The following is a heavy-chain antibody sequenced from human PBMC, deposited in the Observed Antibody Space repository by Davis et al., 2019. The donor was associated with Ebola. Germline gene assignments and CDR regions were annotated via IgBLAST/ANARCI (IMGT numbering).Heavy chain of an antibody. CDR2: ISYDGSNK. Sequence: GESLKLSCAASGFTFSSYAMHWVRQAPGKGLEWVAVISYDGSNKYYADSVKGRFTISRDNSKNTLYLQMNSLRAGDTAVYYCARWSGMDVWGQGTTVTVSS. J-gene: IGHJ6*02. V-gene: IGHV3-30-3*01. CDR1: GFTFSSYA. CDR3: ARWSGMDV.